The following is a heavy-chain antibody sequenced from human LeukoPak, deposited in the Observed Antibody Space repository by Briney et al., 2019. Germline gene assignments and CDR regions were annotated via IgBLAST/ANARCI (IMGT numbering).Heavy chain of an antibody. CDR1: GFTVSSSY. Sequence: GGSLRLSCAASGFTVSSSYMSWVRQAPGEGLEWVAKINQDGTEKAYVDSVRGRFTISRDNAKNSLFLQMNSLRAEDTAVYYCARGPLIAAAGTWWGQGTLVTVSS. J-gene: IGHJ4*02. D-gene: IGHD6-13*01. CDR2: INQDGTEK. CDR3: ARGPLIAAAGTW. V-gene: IGHV3-7*03.